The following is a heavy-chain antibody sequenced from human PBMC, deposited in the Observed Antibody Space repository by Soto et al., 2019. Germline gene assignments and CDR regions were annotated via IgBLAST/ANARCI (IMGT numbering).Heavy chain of an antibody. D-gene: IGHD6-19*01. CDR2: IIPIFGTA. Sequence: SVKVSCKASGGTFSSYAISWVRQAPGQGLEWMGGIIPIFGTANYTQKFQGRVTITADKSTSTAYMELSSLRSEDTAVYYCARGPYSSGWYWFDPWGQGTLVTVSS. CDR1: GGTFSSYA. J-gene: IGHJ5*02. V-gene: IGHV1-69*06. CDR3: ARGPYSSGWYWFDP.